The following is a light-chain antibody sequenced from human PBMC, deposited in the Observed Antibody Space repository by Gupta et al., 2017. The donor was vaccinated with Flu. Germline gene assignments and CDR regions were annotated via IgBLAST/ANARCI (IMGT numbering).Light chain of an antibody. J-gene: IGLJ1*01. CDR1: SRDVGDYNY. CDR2: DVS. CDR3: CSYAGRYTPYV. Sequence: QSALTQPRSVSGSPGQSVTIPCTGTSRDVGDYNYVSWHQQHPGKAPKLMIYDVSKRPSGVPDRFSGSKSGNTASLTISGLQAEDEADYYCCSYAGRYTPYVFGAGTKVTVL. V-gene: IGLV2-11*01.